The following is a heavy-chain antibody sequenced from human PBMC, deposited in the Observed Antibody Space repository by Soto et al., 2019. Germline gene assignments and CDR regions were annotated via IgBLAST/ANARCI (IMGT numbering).Heavy chain of an antibody. CDR1: GFTFSNAW. CDR2: IKSKTDGGTT. CDR3: TTGQRYCTNGVCYDASFDI. J-gene: IGHJ3*02. D-gene: IGHD2-8*01. V-gene: IGHV3-15*01. Sequence: ESGGGLVKPGGSLRLSCAASGFTFSNAWMSWVRQAPGKGLEWVGRIKSKTDGGTTDYAAPVKGRFTISRDDSKNTLYLQMNSLKTEDTAVYYCTTGQRYCTNGVCYDASFDIWGQGTMVTVSS.